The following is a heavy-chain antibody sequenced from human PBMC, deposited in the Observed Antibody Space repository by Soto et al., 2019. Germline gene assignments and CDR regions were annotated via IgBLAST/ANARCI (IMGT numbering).Heavy chain of an antibody. D-gene: IGHD3-22*01. CDR3: AREGFTMIGGTGMDV. Sequence: EVQVVESGGGLVQPGGSLRLSCAASEFTFSIYWMHWVRQAPGKGLVWVSRINSDGSTVRYADSVKGRFTISRDNAKNTVDLQMNSLRAEDTAVYYCAREGFTMIGGTGMDVWGQGITVTVSS. V-gene: IGHV3-74*01. CDR2: INSDGSTV. J-gene: IGHJ6*02. CDR1: EFTFSIYW.